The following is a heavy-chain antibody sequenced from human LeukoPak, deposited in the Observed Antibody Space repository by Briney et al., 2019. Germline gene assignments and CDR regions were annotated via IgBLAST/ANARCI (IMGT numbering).Heavy chain of an antibody. V-gene: IGHV4-38-2*01. CDR2: IYHSGST. Sequence: SETLSLTCAVSGYSNSSGYYWGWIRQPPGKGLEWIGSIYHSGSTYYNPYLKRRVTISVDTSKNQFSLKLSSVTAADTAVYYCARLGNLGYCSSTSCYTIDIWGQGTMVTVSS. J-gene: IGHJ3*02. D-gene: IGHD2-2*02. CDR1: GYSNSSGYY. CDR3: ARLGNLGYCSSTSCYTIDI.